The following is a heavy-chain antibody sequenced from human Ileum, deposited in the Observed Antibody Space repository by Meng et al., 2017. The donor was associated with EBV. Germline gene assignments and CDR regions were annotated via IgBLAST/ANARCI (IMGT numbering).Heavy chain of an antibody. D-gene: IGHD3-3*01. Sequence: QVKLQESGPGLVKPSETLPLTCTVSGGSISSYYWSWIRQPPGKRLEWIGYIYYSGSTNYNPSLKSRVTISIDTSKNQFSLKLSSVTAADTAVYYCARAGYYDFWSGHENWFDPWGQGTLVTVSS. CDR3: ARAGYYDFWSGHENWFDP. V-gene: IGHV4-59*01. CDR2: IYYSGST. J-gene: IGHJ5*02. CDR1: GGSISSYY.